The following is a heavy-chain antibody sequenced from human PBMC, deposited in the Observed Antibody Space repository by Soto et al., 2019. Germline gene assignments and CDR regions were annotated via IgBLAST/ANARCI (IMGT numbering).Heavy chain of an antibody. Sequence: SETLSLTCTVSGGSISSYYWSWIRQPPGKGLEWIGEINHSGDTNYNPSLKSRVTISVDTSKNQFSLQLNSVTATDTAVYYCAQRTLTNWFDPWGQGTPVTVSS. CDR3: AQRTLTNWFDP. CDR1: GGSISSYY. V-gene: IGHV4-34*01. J-gene: IGHJ5*02. D-gene: IGHD4-4*01. CDR2: INHSGDT.